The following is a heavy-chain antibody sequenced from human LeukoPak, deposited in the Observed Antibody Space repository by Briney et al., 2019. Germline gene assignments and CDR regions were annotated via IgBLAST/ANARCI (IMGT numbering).Heavy chain of an antibody. CDR1: GFTFDDYG. J-gene: IGHJ4*02. CDR3: ARDHDIAVAGLFDY. D-gene: IGHD6-19*01. Sequence: LGGSLRLSCAASGFTFDDYGMSWVRQAPGKGLGWVSGINWNGGSTGYADSVKGRFTISRDNAKNSLYLQMNSLRAEDTALYYCARDHDIAVAGLFDYWGQGTLVTVSS. CDR2: INWNGGST. V-gene: IGHV3-20*04.